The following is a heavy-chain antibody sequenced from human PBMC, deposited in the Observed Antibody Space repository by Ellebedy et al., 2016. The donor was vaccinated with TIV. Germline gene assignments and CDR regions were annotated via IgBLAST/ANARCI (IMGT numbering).Heavy chain of an antibody. CDR2: IYSSGSS. Sequence: SETLSLTCTVSGGSISSGGYYWSWIRQPPGKGLESIGYIYSSGSSDYNPSLRSRVTISVDTSKNQFSLSLKSVTAADTAVYYCARRNTELITVEEYYYYMDVWGRGTMVTVSS. D-gene: IGHD4-11*01. J-gene: IGHJ6*03. CDR3: ARRNTELITVEEYYYYMDV. V-gene: IGHV4-61*08. CDR1: GGSISSGGYY.